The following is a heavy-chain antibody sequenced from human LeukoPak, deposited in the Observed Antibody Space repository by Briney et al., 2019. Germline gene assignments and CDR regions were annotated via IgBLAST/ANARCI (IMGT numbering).Heavy chain of an antibody. CDR2: ISSSGSTI. J-gene: IGHJ4*02. V-gene: IGHV3-11*04. CDR3: ARGGVGIAAPGTFDY. D-gene: IGHD6-13*01. CDR1: GFTFSDYY. Sequence: SGGSLRLSCAASGFTFSDYYMSWICQAPGKGLEWVSYISSSGSTIYYADSVKGRFTISRDNAKNSLYLQMNCLRAEDTAVYGCARGGVGIAAPGTFDYWGQGTLVTVSS.